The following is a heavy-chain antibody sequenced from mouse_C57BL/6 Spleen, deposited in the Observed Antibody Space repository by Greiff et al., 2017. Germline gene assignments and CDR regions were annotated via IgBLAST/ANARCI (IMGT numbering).Heavy chain of an antibody. V-gene: IGHV1-19*01. J-gene: IGHJ4*01. CDR2: INPYNGGT. CDR1: GYTFTDYY. Sequence: VQLQQSGPVLVKPGASVKMSCKASGYTFTDYYMNWVKQSHGKSLEWIGVINPYNGGTSYNQKFKGKATLTVDKSSSTAYMELNSLTSEDSAVYYCARGGYYGSSYGYYAMDYWGQGTSVTVSS. CDR3: ARGGYYGSSYGYYAMDY. D-gene: IGHD1-1*01.